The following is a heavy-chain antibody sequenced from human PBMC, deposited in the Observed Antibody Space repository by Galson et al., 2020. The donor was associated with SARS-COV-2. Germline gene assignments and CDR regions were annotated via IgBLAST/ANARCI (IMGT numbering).Heavy chain of an antibody. CDR1: GFTFSSYA. J-gene: IGHJ4*02. D-gene: IGHD3-22*01. CDR3: ARGLYYYDSSGYYPPGY. V-gene: IGHV3-64*01. CDR2: ISSNGGST. Sequence: GESLKISCAASGFTFSSYAMHWVRQAPGKGLEYVSAISSNGGSTYYANSVKGRFTISRDNSKNTLYLQMGSLRAEDMAVYYCARGLYYYDSSGYYPPGYWGQGTLVTVSS.